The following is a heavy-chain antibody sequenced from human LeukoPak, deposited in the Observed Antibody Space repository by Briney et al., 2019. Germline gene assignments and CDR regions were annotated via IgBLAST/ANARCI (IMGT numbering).Heavy chain of an antibody. CDR3: ARGPHWDPHFDY. CDR2: INPNSGGT. D-gene: IGHD7-27*01. J-gene: IGHJ4*02. CDR1: GYTFTGYY. V-gene: IGHV1-2*02. Sequence: ASVKVSCKTSGYTFTGYYMHWVRQAPGQGLEWMGWINPNSGGTNYAQKFQGRVTMTRDTSISTAYMELSRLRSDDTAVYYCARGPHWDPHFDYWGQGTLVTVSS.